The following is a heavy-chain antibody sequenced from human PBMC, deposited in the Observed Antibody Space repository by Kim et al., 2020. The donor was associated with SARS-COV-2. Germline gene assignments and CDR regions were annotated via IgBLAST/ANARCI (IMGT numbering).Heavy chain of an antibody. V-gene: IGHV3-9*01. CDR1: GFTFDDYA. CDR3: AKDTLVVSHLNYYYGMDV. J-gene: IGHJ6*02. Sequence: GGSLRLSCAASGFTFDDYAMHWVRQAPGKGLEWVSGISWNSGSIGYADSVKGRFTISRDNAKNSLYLQMNSLRAEDTALYYCAKDTLVVSHLNYYYGMDVWGQGTTVTVSS. CDR2: ISWNSGSI. D-gene: IGHD2-2*01.